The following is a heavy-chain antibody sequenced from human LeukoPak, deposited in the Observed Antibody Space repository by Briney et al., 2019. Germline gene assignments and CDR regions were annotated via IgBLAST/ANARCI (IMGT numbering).Heavy chain of an antibody. J-gene: IGHJ4*02. CDR3: ARLDTIFGVAKGFDY. Sequence: SQTLSLTCTVSGGSISGYYWSWIRQPPGKGLEYIGYIYYSGSTNYSPSLKSRVTISVDTSKHQFSLKLSSVTAADTAVYYCARLDTIFGVAKGFDYWGQGTLVTVSS. CDR1: GGSISGYY. CDR2: IYYSGST. D-gene: IGHD3-3*01. V-gene: IGHV4-59*01.